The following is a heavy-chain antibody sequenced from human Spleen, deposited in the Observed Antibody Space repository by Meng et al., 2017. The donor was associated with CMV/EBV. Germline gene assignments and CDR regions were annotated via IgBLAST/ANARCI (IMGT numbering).Heavy chain of an antibody. Sequence: GESLKISCAASGFTFDDYGMSWVRQAPGKGLEWVSGINWNGGSTGYADSVKGRFTISRDNAKNSLYLQMNSLRAEDTALYYCAKGERPSIVGGTVDGWGQGTLVTVSS. CDR1: GFTFDDYG. CDR2: INWNGGST. CDR3: AKGERPSIVGGTVDG. V-gene: IGHV3-20*04. D-gene: IGHD1-26*01. J-gene: IGHJ4*02.